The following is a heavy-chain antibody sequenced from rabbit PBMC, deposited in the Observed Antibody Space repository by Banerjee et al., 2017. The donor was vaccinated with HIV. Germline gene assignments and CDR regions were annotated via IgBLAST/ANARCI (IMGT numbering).Heavy chain of an antibody. V-gene: IGHV1S40*01. D-gene: IGHD1-1*01. CDR2: IYAGSSGSA. CDR1: GFDFSSNA. CDR3: ARDLGGVIGWNFNL. J-gene: IGHJ4*01. Sequence: QSLEESGGGLVKPEGSLTLTCKASGFDFSSNAICWVRQAPGKGLEWIGTIYAGSSGSAYYASWVNGRFTISKTSSTTVTLQMTSLTAADTATYFCARDLGGVIGWNFNLWGPGTLVTVS.